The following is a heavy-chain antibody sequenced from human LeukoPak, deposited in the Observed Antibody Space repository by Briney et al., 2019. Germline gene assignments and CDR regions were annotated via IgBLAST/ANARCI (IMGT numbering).Heavy chain of an antibody. Sequence: PSETLSLTCAVYGGSFSGYYWSWIRQPPGKGLEWIGEITHSGSTNYNPSLKSRVTISVDTSKNQFSLKLSSVTAADTAVYYCARGGLGARGSSWYYYYYGMDVWGKGTTVTVSS. CDR1: GGSFSGYY. J-gene: IGHJ6*04. CDR3: ARGGLGARGSSWYYYYYGMDV. V-gene: IGHV4-34*01. D-gene: IGHD6-13*01. CDR2: ITHSGST.